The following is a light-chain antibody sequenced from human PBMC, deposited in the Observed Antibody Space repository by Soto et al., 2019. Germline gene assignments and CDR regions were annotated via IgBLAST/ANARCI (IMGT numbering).Light chain of an antibody. CDR3: QQYNNWPRT. J-gene: IGKJ1*01. Sequence: EIVLTQSPATLSVSPGERATLSCRASQSVSSDLAWYQHKPGQAPRLLIYGASTRANGIPARFSGSGSGTEFTLTISSLQSEDFAVYYCQQYNNWPRTCGQGTKVDIK. CDR1: QSVSSD. CDR2: GAS. V-gene: IGKV3-15*01.